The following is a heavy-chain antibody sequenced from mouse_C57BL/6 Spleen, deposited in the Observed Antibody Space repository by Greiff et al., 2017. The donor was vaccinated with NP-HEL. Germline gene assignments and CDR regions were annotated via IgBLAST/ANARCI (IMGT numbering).Heavy chain of an antibody. V-gene: IGHV1-50*01. Sequence: QVQLQQPGAELVKPGASVKLSCKASGYTFTSYWMQWVKQRPGQGLEWIGEIDPSDSYTNYNQKFKGKATLTVDTSSSTAYMQLSSLTSEDSAVYYCARGLGSFDYWGQGTTLTVSS. CDR2: IDPSDSYT. J-gene: IGHJ2*01. CDR1: GYTFTSYW. CDR3: ARGLGSFDY. D-gene: IGHD3-3*01.